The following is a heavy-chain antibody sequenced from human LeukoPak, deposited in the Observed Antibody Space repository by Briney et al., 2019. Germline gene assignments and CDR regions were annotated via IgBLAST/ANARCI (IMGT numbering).Heavy chain of an antibody. Sequence: GGSLRLSCAASGFTFDDYGMSWVRQAPGKGLEWVSGINWNGGSTGYADSVKGRFTTSRDNAKNSLYMQMNSLRAEDTALYYCARDNSYGYDYWGQGILVTVSS. CDR2: INWNGGST. CDR1: GFTFDDYG. J-gene: IGHJ4*02. V-gene: IGHV3-20*04. CDR3: ARDNSYGYDY. D-gene: IGHD5-18*01.